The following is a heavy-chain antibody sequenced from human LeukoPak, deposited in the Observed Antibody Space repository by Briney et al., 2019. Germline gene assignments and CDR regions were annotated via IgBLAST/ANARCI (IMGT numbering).Heavy chain of an antibody. CDR3: ARDLELERNRWNYFES. J-gene: IGHJ4*02. CDR1: GGSISSFF. V-gene: IGHV4-59*01. CDR2: MHYSGDT. D-gene: IGHD1-1*01. Sequence: SETLSLTCTVSGGSISSFFWSWIRQPPGKGLEWIGSMHYSGDTKYNPSLKSRVSLTIDTSKQQFSLRLSFVTAADTAVYYCARDLELERNRWNYFESWGQGTLVTVSS.